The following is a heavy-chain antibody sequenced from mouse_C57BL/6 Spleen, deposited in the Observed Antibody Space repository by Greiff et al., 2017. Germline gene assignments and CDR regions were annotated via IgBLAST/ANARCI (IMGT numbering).Heavy chain of an antibody. CDR2: ISYDGSN. CDR3: AVYGNYYYAMDY. J-gene: IGHJ4*01. V-gene: IGHV3-6*01. Sequence: EVQVVESGPGLVKPSQSLSLTCSVTGYSITSGYYWNWIRQFPGNKLEWMGYISYDGSNNYNPSLKNRISITRDTSKNQFFLKLNSVTTEDTATYYCAVYGNYYYAMDYWGQGTSVTVSS. D-gene: IGHD2-1*01. CDR1: GYSITSGYY.